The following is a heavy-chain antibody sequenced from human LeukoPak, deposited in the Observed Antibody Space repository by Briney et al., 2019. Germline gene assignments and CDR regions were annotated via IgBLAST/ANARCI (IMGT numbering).Heavy chain of an antibody. D-gene: IGHD1-26*01. V-gene: IGHV1-46*01. CDR3: ARDRNQFYSGTCYY. CDR2: INPSGGST. J-gene: IGHJ4*02. CDR1: GYTFTSYG. Sequence: ASVKVSCKASGYTFTSYGISWVRQAPGQGLEWMGIINPSGGSTSYAQKFQGRVTMTRDTSISTAYMELSRLRDDDTAMYYCARDRNQFYSGTCYYWGQGTLVTVSS.